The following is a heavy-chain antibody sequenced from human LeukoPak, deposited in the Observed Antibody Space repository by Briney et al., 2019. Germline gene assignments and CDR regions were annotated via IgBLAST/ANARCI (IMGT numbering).Heavy chain of an antibody. V-gene: IGHV1-69*05. CDR1: GGTFSSYA. J-gene: IGHJ4*02. D-gene: IGHD3-10*01. CDR2: IIPIFGTA. CDR3: ARWDGSGSYYNDDY. Sequence: GASVKVSCKASGGTFSSYAISWVRQAPGQGLEWMRGIIPIFGTANYAQKFQGRVMITTDESTSTAYMELSSLRSEDTAVYYCARWDGSGSYYNDDYWGQGTLITVSS.